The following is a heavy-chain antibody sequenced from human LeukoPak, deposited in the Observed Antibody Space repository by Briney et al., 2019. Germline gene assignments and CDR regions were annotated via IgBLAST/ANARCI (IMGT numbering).Heavy chain of an antibody. CDR2: ISGSGGTT. Sequence: VGSLRLSCAASGFTFSSYAMSWVRQAPGKGLEWGSGISGSGGTTYYADSVKGRSTISRDNSKNTVYLQMNSLRAEDTAVYYCAKDRGEGYNNYLAARILAYWGQGTLVTVSS. CDR3: AKDRGEGYNNYLAARILAY. D-gene: IGHD4-11*01. CDR1: GFTFSSYA. V-gene: IGHV3-23*01. J-gene: IGHJ4*02.